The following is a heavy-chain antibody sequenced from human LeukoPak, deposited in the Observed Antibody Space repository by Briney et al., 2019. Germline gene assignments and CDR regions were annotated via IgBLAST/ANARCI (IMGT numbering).Heavy chain of an antibody. V-gene: IGHV3-74*01. CDR2: INSDGSST. D-gene: IGHD1-26*01. CDR1: GFTFSSYA. J-gene: IGHJ4*02. Sequence: GGSLRLPCAASGFTFSSYAMSWVRHAPGKGLVWVSRINSDGSSTSYADSVKGRFTISRDNAKNTLYLQMNSLRAEDTAVYYCARASGDFDYWGQGTLVTVSS. CDR3: ARASGDFDY.